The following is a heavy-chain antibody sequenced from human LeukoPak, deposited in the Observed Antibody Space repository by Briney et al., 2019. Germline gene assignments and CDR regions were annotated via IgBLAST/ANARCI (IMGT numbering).Heavy chain of an antibody. V-gene: IGHV1-18*01. Sequence: ASVKVSCKASGYTFTSYGISWVRQAPGQGLEWMGWISAYNGNTNYAQKLQGRVTMTTDTSTSTAYMELRSLRSDDTAVYYCARDIPGYYGDYGDQRTGIGYWGQGTLVTVSS. D-gene: IGHD4-17*01. CDR3: ARDIPGYYGDYGDQRTGIGY. J-gene: IGHJ4*02. CDR2: ISAYNGNT. CDR1: GYTFTSYG.